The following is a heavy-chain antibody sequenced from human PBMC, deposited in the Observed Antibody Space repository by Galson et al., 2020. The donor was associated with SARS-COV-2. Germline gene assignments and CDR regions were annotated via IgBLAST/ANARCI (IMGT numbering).Heavy chain of an antibody. CDR3: AKPGRITMIVVVIEGYYFDY. Sequence: GESLKISCAASGFTFSSYAMSWVRQAPGKGLEWVSAISGSGGSTYYADSVKGRFTISRDNSKNTLYLQMNSLRAEDTAVYYCAKPGRITMIVVVIEGYYFDYWGQGTLVTVSS. CDR1: GFTFSSYA. CDR2: ISGSGGST. V-gene: IGHV3-23*01. J-gene: IGHJ4*02. D-gene: IGHD3-22*01.